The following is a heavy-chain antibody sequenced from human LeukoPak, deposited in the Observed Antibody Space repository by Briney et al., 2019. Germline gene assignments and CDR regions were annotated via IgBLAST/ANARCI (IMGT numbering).Heavy chain of an antibody. V-gene: IGHV4-59*01. D-gene: IGHD1-26*01. CDR1: GGSISNSS. Sequence: SETLSLTCTVSGGSISNSSRSWIRQPPGKGLEWMGNINYSGSTNYNPSLKSRVTISVDTSRKQFSLKLSSVTAADTAVYYCARRSYGEGWPFDYWGQGTLVTVSS. CDR2: INYSGST. J-gene: IGHJ4*02. CDR3: ARRSYGEGWPFDY.